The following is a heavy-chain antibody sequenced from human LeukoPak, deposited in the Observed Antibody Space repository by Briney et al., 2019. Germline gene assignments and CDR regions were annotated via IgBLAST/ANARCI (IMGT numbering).Heavy chain of an antibody. CDR2: INPNSGGT. CDR1: GYTFTDYH. D-gene: IGHD6-25*01. CDR3: ARDLSGSWVAATATSHY. V-gene: IGHV1-2*02. J-gene: IGHJ4*02. Sequence: GASVRVSCKNSGYTFTDYHMHWVRQAPGQGLEWMGWINPNSGGTTYAQKFQGRVTMTRDSSISTAYMELSRLRSDDTAVYYCARDLSGSWVAATATSHYWGQGTLVTVSS.